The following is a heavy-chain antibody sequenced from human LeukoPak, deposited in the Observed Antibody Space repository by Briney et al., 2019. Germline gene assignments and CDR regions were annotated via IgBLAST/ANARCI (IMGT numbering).Heavy chain of an antibody. D-gene: IGHD5-18*01. J-gene: IGHJ4*02. CDR2: ISWNSGSI. CDR1: GFTFDDYA. V-gene: IGHV3-9*01. Sequence: GGSLRLSCAASGFTFDDYAMHWVRQAPGKGLEWVSGISWNSGSIGYADSVKGRFTISRDNAKNSLYLQVNSLRAEDTALYYCAKDMGGVYSYGTFDYWGQGTLVTVSS. CDR3: AKDMGGVYSYGTFDY.